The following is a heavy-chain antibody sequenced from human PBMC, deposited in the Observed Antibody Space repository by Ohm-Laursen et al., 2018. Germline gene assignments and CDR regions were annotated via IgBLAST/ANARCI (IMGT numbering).Heavy chain of an antibody. Sequence: GSLRVSCTASGFTFSDYYMSWIRQAPGKGLEWVSYISSSGSTIYYADSVKGRFTISRDNAKNSLYLQMNSLRAEDTAVYYCARGTQYYDSSGYSIDYWGQGTLVTVSS. CDR1: GFTFSDYY. CDR3: ARGTQYYDSSGYSIDY. V-gene: IGHV3-11*01. CDR2: ISSSGSTI. D-gene: IGHD3-22*01. J-gene: IGHJ4*02.